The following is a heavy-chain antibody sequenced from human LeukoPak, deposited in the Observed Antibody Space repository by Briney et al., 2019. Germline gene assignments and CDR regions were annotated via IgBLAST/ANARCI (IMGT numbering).Heavy chain of an antibody. J-gene: IGHJ6*02. D-gene: IGHD1-26*01. CDR3: TRDHDPILGWELAPYGMDV. CDR2: IRSKAYGGAT. CDR1: GFTFSSYS. V-gene: IGHV3-49*04. Sequence: PGGSLRLSCAASGFTFSSYSMNWVRQAPGKGLEWVGFIRSKAYGGATEYAASVKGRFTISRDDSKSIAYLQMNSLKTEDTAVYYCTRDHDPILGWELAPYGMDVWGQGTTVTVSS.